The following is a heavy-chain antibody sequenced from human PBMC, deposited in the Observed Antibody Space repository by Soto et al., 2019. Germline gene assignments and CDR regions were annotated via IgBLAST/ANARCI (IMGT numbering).Heavy chain of an antibody. CDR1: GFTFISHT. Sequence: VQLVESGGGLVQPGGSLRLSCAVSGFTFISHTLNWVRQAPGKGLEWVSSISGSGSPYYADSVKVRFTISRDNAQSSLYLQMSSLRAEDTAVYYCSREVQPVFRREYDYWGQGTLVTVSS. CDR3: SREVQPVFRREYDY. CDR2: ISGSGSP. V-gene: IGHV3-21*04. J-gene: IGHJ4*02.